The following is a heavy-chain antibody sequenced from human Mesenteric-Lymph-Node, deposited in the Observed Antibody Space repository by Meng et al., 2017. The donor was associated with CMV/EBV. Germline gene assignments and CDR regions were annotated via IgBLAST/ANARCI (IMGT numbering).Heavy chain of an antibody. Sequence: GESLKISCAASGFTFSSYGMNWVRQAPGKGLEWVAFIRYDGSNKYYADSVKGRFTISRDNSKNTLYLQMNSLRAEDTAVYYCAKIGYCSSTSCSYDYWGQGTLVTVSS. CDR2: IRYDGSNK. D-gene: IGHD2-2*01. CDR3: AKIGYCSSTSCSYDY. V-gene: IGHV3-30*02. CDR1: GFTFSSYG. J-gene: IGHJ4*02.